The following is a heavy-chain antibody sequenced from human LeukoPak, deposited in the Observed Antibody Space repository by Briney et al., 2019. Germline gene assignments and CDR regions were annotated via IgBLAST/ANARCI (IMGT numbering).Heavy chain of an antibody. CDR3: ATGADRRDGYNYHY. CDR1: GGSISSSSYY. J-gene: IGHJ4*02. D-gene: IGHD5-24*01. Sequence: SETLSLTCTVSGGSISSSSYYWGWIRQPPGKGLEWIETIYYSGSTYSNPSLKSRVTISADTSKNQFSLKLSSVTAADTAVYYCATGADRRDGYNYHYWGQGTLVTVSS. CDR2: IYYSGST. V-gene: IGHV4-39*01.